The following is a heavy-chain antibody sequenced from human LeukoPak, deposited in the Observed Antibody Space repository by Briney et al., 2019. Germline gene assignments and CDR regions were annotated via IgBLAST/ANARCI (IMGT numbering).Heavy chain of an antibody. V-gene: IGHV1-69*04. J-gene: IGHJ5*02. D-gene: IGHD1-26*01. CDR3: ASAPPRIVGATWFDP. Sequence: SVKVSCKASGGTFSSYAISWVRQAPGQGLEWMGRIIPILGIANYAQKFQGRVTITADKSTSTAYMEPSSLRSEDTAVYYCASAPPRIVGATWFDPWGQGTLVTVSS. CDR2: IIPILGIA. CDR1: GGTFSSYA.